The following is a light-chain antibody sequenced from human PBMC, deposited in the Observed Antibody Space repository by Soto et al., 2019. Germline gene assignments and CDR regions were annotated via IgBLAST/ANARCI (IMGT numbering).Light chain of an antibody. Sequence: DIQMTQSPSSLSASVGDRVTITCRASQSISSYLNWYQQKPGKAPKLLIYAASSLQSGVPSRFSGSGSGPDFTLTIRSLQPEDFATCYCQQSYSTPGTSGQGTKVEIK. V-gene: IGKV1-39*01. J-gene: IGKJ1*01. CDR2: AAS. CDR3: QQSYSTPGT. CDR1: QSISSY.